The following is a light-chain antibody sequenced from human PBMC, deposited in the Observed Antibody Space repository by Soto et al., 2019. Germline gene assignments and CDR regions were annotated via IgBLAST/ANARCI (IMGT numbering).Light chain of an antibody. CDR2: EDS. CDR1: SSDVGSYNL. Sequence: QSALTQPASVSGSPGQSITISFTGTSSDVGSYNLVSWYQHHRGKAPKVIIYEDSKRPSGASNRFSGSKSGNTASLTISGIQAEDEADYYCCSYAGSSSWVFGGGTKLTVL. V-gene: IGLV2-23*01. CDR3: CSYAGSSSWV. J-gene: IGLJ2*01.